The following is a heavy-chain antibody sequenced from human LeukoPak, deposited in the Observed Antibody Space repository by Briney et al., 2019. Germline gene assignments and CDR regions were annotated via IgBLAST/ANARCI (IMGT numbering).Heavy chain of an antibody. CDR2: IISSSIYI. D-gene: IGHD2-15*01. Sequence: PGGSLRLSCAASGFTFSSYSMNWVRQAPGKGLEWVSFIISSSIYIYYAMSVKGRFTISRDNAKDSLYLQMNSLRAEDTAVYYCARERYSEKNYYYYGMDVWGQGTTVTV. V-gene: IGHV3-21*01. J-gene: IGHJ6*01. CDR3: ARERYSEKNYYYYGMDV. CDR1: GFTFSSYS.